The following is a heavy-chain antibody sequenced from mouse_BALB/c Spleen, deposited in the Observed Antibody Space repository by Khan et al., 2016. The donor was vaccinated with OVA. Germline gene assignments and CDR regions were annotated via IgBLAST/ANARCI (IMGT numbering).Heavy chain of an antibody. CDR3: ASHLTGSFVS. CDR2: ISSVGDYT. V-gene: IGHV5-6*01. J-gene: IGHJ3*01. Sequence: EVMLVESGGDLVKPGGSLKLSCAASGFTFSSYSMSWVRQTPDKRLEWVTTISSVGDYTYYPDSVKGRFTISRDNAKNTLYLQMSSLKSEDTAMYYCASHLTGSFVSWGQGTLVTVSA. D-gene: IGHD4-1*01. CDR1: GFTFSSYS.